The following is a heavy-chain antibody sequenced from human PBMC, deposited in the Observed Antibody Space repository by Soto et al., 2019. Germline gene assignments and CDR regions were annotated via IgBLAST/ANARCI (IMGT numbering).Heavy chain of an antibody. CDR2: LSYDGINN. CDR3: APGGAISCRGGSCYLPFDD. V-gene: IGHV3-30*03. D-gene: IGHD2-15*01. Sequence: QVQLVESGGGVVRPGTSLRLSCAASGFTFSSKAMHWVRRAPGKGLEWMAVLSYDGINNNYADSVKGRFTISRVNSKNTLYLQMNSLRPEDTALYYCAPGGAISCRGGSCYLPFDDWGQGTLVTVSS. CDR1: GFTFSSKA. J-gene: IGHJ4*02.